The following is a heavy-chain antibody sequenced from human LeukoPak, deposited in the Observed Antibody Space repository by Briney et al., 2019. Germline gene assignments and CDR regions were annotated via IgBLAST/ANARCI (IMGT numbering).Heavy chain of an antibody. Sequence: PSETLSLTCTVSGGSISSGGYYWSWIRQHPGKGLEWIGYIYYSGSTYYNPSLKSRVTISVDTSKNQFSLKLSSVTAADTAVYYCARDRRYDFWSGYPGAFDIWGQGTMVTVSS. V-gene: IGHV4-31*03. CDR2: IYYSGST. CDR1: GGSISSGGYY. CDR3: ARDRRYDFWSGYPGAFDI. J-gene: IGHJ3*02. D-gene: IGHD3-3*01.